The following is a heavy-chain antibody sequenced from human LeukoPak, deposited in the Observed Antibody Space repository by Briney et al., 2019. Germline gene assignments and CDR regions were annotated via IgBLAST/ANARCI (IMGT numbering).Heavy chain of an antibody. CDR3: ARDYYDGSAYYSYYEY. CDR1: GFTFSSYA. V-gene: IGHV3-23*01. Sequence: GGSLRLSCAASGFTFSSYAMSWVRQAPGKGLEWVSALYSNGNTYYADSVKGRFTISRDNSKNTLSLQMNSLRAEDTAVYYCARDYYDGSAYYSYYEYWGQGTLVTVSS. J-gene: IGHJ4*02. CDR2: LYSNGNT. D-gene: IGHD3-22*01.